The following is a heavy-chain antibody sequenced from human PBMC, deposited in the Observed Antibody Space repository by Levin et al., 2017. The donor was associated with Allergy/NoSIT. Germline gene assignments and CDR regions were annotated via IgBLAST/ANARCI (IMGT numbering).Heavy chain of an antibody. D-gene: IGHD3-3*01. J-gene: IGHJ4*02. CDR2: IKQDGSEK. CDR3: ARLYGFWSAFDY. V-gene: IGHV3-7*01. CDR1: GFTFSNYW. Sequence: GESLKISCAASGFTFSNYWMSWVRQAPGKGLEWVANIKQDGSEKYYVDSVKGRFTISRDNAKNSLYLQMNSLRAEDTAVYYCARLYGFWSAFDYWGQGTLVTVSS.